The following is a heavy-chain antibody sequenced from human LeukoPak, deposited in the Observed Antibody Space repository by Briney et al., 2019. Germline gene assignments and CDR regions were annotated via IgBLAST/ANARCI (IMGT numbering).Heavy chain of an antibody. D-gene: IGHD3-22*01. Sequence: PSETLSLTCAVSGYSISSGYYWGWIRQPPGKGLEWIGSVYHSGSTYYNPSLKSRVTISVDTSKNQFSLKLSSVTAADTAVYYCARHGNCYDTSQSDPWGQGTLVTVSS. CDR2: VYHSGST. V-gene: IGHV4-38-2*01. CDR1: GYSISSGYY. J-gene: IGHJ5*02. CDR3: ARHGNCYDTSQSDP.